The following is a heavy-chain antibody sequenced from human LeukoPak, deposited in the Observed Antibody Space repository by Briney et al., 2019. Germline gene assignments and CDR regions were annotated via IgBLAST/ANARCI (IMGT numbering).Heavy chain of an antibody. J-gene: IGHJ6*02. Sequence: GGSLRLSCAAAGFTFSTYGIHWVRQAPGKGLEWVAVLSYDASNEYYADSVKGRFTISRDNSKDTLYLQMNSLRAEDTAVYYCAKGVAAGGSYYYYYGMDVWGQGTTVTVSS. V-gene: IGHV3-30*18. D-gene: IGHD1-26*01. CDR1: GFTFSTYG. CDR3: AKGVAAGGSYYYYYGMDV. CDR2: LSYDASNE.